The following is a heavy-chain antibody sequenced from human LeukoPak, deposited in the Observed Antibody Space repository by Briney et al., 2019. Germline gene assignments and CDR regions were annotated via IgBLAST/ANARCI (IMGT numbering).Heavy chain of an antibody. CDR1: GFTFSSYA. CDR2: ISYDGSNK. Sequence: GGSLRLSCAASGFTFSSYAMHWVRQAPGKGLGWVAVISYDGSNKYYADSVKGRFTISRDNSKNTLYLQMNSLRAEDTAVYYCARSHLRLVVTALFDYWGQGTLVTVSS. CDR3: ARSHLRLVVTALFDY. V-gene: IGHV3-30*04. J-gene: IGHJ4*02. D-gene: IGHD2-21*02.